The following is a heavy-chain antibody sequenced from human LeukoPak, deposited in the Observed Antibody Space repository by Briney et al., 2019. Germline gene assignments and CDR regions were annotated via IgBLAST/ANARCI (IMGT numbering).Heavy chain of an antibody. CDR3: ARSNYFDY. J-gene: IGHJ4*02. CDR1: GGSISSYY. CDR2: IYYSGST. Sequence: PSETLSLTCTVSGGSISSYYWSWIRQPPGKGLEWIGFIYYSGSTNYNPSLKSRVTISVDTSKNQFSLKLSSVTAAETAVYYCARSNYFDYWGQGTLVTVSS. V-gene: IGHV4-59*01.